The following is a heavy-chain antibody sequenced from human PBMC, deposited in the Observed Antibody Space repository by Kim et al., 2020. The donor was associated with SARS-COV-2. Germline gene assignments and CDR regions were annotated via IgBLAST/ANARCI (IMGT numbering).Heavy chain of an antibody. D-gene: IGHD4-17*01. CDR3: ARAKNYGGENFDY. CDR1: GGSISSYY. CDR2: IYYSGST. Sequence: SETLSLTCTVSGGSISSYYWSWIRQPPGKGLEWIGYIYYSGSTNYNPSLKSRVTISVDTSKNQFSLKLSSVTAADTAVYYCARAKNYGGENFDYWGQGTLVTVSS. V-gene: IGHV4-59*13. J-gene: IGHJ4*02.